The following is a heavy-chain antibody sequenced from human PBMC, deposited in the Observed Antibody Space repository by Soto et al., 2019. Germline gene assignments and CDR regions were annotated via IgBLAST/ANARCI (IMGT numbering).Heavy chain of an antibody. CDR1: GATVSRGDYF. CDR2: IYYSGST. V-gene: IGHV4-61*08. D-gene: IGHD3-22*01. CDR3: ARAGDYYDSSGYYLDY. Sequence: SETLSLTCTVSGATVSRGDYFWSWIRQPPGKGLEWIGYIYYSGSTNYNPSLKSRVTISVDTSKNQFSLKLSSVTAADTAVYYCARAGDYYDSSGYYLDYWGQGTLVTVSS. J-gene: IGHJ4*02.